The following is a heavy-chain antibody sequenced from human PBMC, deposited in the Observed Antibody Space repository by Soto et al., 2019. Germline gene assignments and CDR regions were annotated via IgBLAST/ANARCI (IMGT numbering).Heavy chain of an antibody. CDR3: ALGSGSSYYYYYYMDV. Sequence: SETLSLTCAVYGGSFSGYYWSWIRQPPGKGLEWIGEINHSGSTNYNPSLKSRVTISVDTSKNQFSLKLSSVTAADTAVYYCALGSGSSYYYYYYMDVWGKGTTVTVSS. D-gene: IGHD3-10*01. CDR1: GGSFSGYY. J-gene: IGHJ6*03. CDR2: INHSGST. V-gene: IGHV4-34*01.